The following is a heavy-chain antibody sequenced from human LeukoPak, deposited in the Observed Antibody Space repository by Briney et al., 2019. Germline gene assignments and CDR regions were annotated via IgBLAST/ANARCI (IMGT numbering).Heavy chain of an antibody. CDR2: ISSSSSYI. J-gene: IGHJ4*02. D-gene: IGHD3-9*01. CDR3: SRATTYDILTCYSDY. Sequence: GGSLRLSRAASGFTLSSYTMNWVRQAPGKGLEWVSSISSSSSYIYYADSVKGRFTISRDNAKKSLYLQMNSLRAEDTAVYYCSRATTYDILTCYSDYWGQGTLVTVSS. V-gene: IGHV3-21*01. CDR1: GFTLSSYT.